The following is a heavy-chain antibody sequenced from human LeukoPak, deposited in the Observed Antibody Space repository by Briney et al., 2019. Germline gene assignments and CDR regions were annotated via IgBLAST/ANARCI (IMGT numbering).Heavy chain of an antibody. CDR2: INPSGGST. CDR1: GYTFTGYY. V-gene: IGHV1-46*01. D-gene: IGHD2-2*01. J-gene: IGHJ6*02. CDR3: AISGYCSSTSCSYYYGMDV. Sequence: ASVKVSCKASGYTFTGYYMHWVRQAPGQGLEWMGIINPSGGSTSYAQKFQGRVTMTRDTSTSTVYMELSSLRSEDTAVYYCAISGYCSSTSCSYYYGMDVWGQGTTVTVSS.